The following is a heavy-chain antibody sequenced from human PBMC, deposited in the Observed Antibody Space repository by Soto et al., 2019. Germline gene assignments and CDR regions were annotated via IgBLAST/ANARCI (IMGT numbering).Heavy chain of an antibody. CDR3: ARGPFFPWNYWTWLDP. Sequence: PSETLSLTCAVYGGSFSGYYWSWIRQPPGKGLEWIGEINHSGSTNYNPSLKSRVTISVDTSKNQFSLKLSSVTAADTAVYYCARGPFFPWNYWTWLDPWGQGPLVTVYS. V-gene: IGHV4-34*01. CDR1: GGSFSGYY. J-gene: IGHJ5*02. CDR2: INHSGST. D-gene: IGHD1-7*01.